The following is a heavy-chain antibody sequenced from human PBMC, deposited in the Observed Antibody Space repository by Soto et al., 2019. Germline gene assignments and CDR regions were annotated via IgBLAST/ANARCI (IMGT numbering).Heavy chain of an antibody. CDR2: INPNSGGT. CDR1: RYTFTGYY. V-gene: IGHV1-2*04. Sequence: QVQLVQSGAEVKKPGASVKVSCKASRYTFTGYYMHWVRQAPGQGLEWMGWINPNSGGTNYAQKFQGWVTMTRDTSISTAYMELSRLRSDDTAVYYCARGSGIAAAGPYYYYGMDVWDQGTTVTVSS. D-gene: IGHD6-13*01. CDR3: ARGSGIAAAGPYYYYGMDV. J-gene: IGHJ6*02.